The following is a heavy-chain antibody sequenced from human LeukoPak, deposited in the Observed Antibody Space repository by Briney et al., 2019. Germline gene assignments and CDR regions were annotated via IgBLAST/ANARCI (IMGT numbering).Heavy chain of an antibody. Sequence: PPGRSLRLSCAASGFTFSSYAMHWVRQAPGKGLEWVAVISYDGSHKYYADSVEGRFTISRDNSKNTLYLRMNSLRAEDTAVYYCARGGRGSYSEFFQHWGQGTLVTVSS. CDR1: GFTFSSYA. J-gene: IGHJ1*01. D-gene: IGHD1-26*01. CDR2: ISYDGSHK. V-gene: IGHV3-30-3*01. CDR3: ARGGRGSYSEFFQH.